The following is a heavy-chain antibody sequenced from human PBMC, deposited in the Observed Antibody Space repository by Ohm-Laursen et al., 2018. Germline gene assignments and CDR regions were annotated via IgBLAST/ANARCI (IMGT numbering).Heavy chain of an antibody. CDR2: IESDGSST. D-gene: IGHD3-9*01. CDR3: ARFFGWSFDY. J-gene: IGHJ4*02. CDR1: GFTFSIYW. V-gene: IGHV3-74*01. Sequence: SLRLSCAASGFTFSIYWMYWVRQAPGKGPVWVSRIESDGSSTSFADSVKGRFTISRDNAKNTLYLQMNSLRAEDTAVYYCARFFGWSFDYWGQGTLVTVSS.